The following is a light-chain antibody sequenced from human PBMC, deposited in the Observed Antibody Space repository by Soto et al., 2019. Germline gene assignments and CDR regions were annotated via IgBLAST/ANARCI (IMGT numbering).Light chain of an antibody. CDR3: QQRHMRPIT. Sequence: EVVLTQSPVTLSLSPCERATLSCRASQSFRGLLAWYQQKPGQAPRLLIYDAYNRATGIPPRFSGSGSGTDFTLTISSLEPEDSAVYYCQQRHMRPITFGQGTRLEIK. J-gene: IGKJ5*01. CDR2: DAY. CDR1: QSFRGL. V-gene: IGKV3-11*01.